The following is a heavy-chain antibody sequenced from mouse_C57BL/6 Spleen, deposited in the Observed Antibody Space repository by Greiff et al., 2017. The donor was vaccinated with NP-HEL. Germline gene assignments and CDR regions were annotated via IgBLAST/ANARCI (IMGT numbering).Heavy chain of an antibody. D-gene: IGHD4-1*01. CDR1: GYTFTSYW. J-gene: IGHJ2*01. V-gene: IGHV1-59*01. CDR3: ARAGNFDY. CDR2: IDPSDSYT. Sequence: VQLQQPGAELVRPGTSVKLSCKASGYTFTSYWMHWVKQRPGQGLEWIGVIDPSDSYTNYNQKFKDKATLTVDTSSSTAYMQLSSLTSEDSAVYYCARAGNFDYWGQGTTLTVSS.